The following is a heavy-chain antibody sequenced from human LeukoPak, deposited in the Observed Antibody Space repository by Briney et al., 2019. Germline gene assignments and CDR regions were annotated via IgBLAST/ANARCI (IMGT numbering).Heavy chain of an antibody. J-gene: IGHJ4*02. CDR3: AREGGPYRPLDY. V-gene: IGHV4-4*02. CDR1: GGSITSTNY. CDR2: VNLQGST. Sequence: SGTLSLTCGVSGGSITSTNYWTWVRQPPGKGLEWIGEVNLQGSTNYNPSLMGRVAISVDMSETHISLQLTSVTAADTAVYYCAREGGPYRPLDYSGQGTLVTVSS.